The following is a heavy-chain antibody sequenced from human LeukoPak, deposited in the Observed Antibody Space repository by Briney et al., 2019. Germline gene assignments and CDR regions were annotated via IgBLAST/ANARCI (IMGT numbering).Heavy chain of an antibody. CDR1: GYSYSRHD. Sequence: ASVKVSCKASGYSYSRHDINWLRQAPGQGLEWMGRIIPILGIANYAQKFQGRVTITADKSTSTAYMELSSLRSEDTAVYYCARDSGGLYYDSSGYYRAGAFDIWGQGTMVTVSS. J-gene: IGHJ3*02. V-gene: IGHV1-69*04. CDR3: ARDSGGLYYDSSGYYRAGAFDI. CDR2: IIPILGIA. D-gene: IGHD3-22*01.